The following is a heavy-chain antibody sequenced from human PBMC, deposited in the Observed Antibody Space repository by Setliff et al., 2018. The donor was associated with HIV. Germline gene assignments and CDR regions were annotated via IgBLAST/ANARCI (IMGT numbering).Heavy chain of an antibody. CDR3: ARDPPGYGDSNDY. J-gene: IGHJ4*02. Sequence: SVKVSCKASGGTFSSYAISWVRQAPGQGLEWMGGIIPIFGTANYAQKFQGRLTMTRDTSRSTVYMELSSLRSEDTAVYYCARDPPGYGDSNDYWGQGTLVTVSS. D-gene: IGHD4-17*01. CDR1: GGTFSSYA. CDR2: IIPIFGTA. V-gene: IGHV1-69*05.